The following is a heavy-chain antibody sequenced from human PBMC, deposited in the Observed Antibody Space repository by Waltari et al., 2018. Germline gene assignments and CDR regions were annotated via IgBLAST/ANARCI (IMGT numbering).Heavy chain of an antibody. CDR2: IYHSGST. CDR3: ARVELVGIPDY. Sequence: QVQLQESGPGLVKPSETLSLTCAVSGYSIRSGYYWGWIRQPPGKGLEWIGSIYHSGSTYYNPSLKSRVTISVDTSKNQFSLKLSSVTAADTAVYYCARVELVGIPDYWGQGTLVTVSS. V-gene: IGHV4-38-2*01. D-gene: IGHD2-2*01. J-gene: IGHJ4*02. CDR1: GYSIRSGYY.